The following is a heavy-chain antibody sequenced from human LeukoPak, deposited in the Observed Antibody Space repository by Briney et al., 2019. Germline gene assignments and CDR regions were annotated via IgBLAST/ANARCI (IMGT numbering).Heavy chain of an antibody. V-gene: IGHV4-39*01. J-gene: IGHJ5*02. CDR1: GGSISSSSYY. CDR3: ARVDGSCSGGSCPSGNWFDP. CDR2: IYYSGST. Sequence: SETLSLTCTVSGGSISSSSYYWGWIRQPPGKGLEWIGSIYYSGSTYYNPSLKSRGTISVDTSKNQFSLKLSSVTAADTAVYYCARVDGSCSGGSCPSGNWFDPWGQGTLVTVSS. D-gene: IGHD2-15*01.